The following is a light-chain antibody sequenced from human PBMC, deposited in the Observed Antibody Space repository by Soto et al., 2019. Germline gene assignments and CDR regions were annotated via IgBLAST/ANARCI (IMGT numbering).Light chain of an antibody. Sequence: DIQMTQSPSPLSASVGDRVTITCRASQSISSWLAWYQQKPGKAPKFLIFKASSLESGVPSRFSGSGSGTEFTLTINSLQSEDVAVYYCQPYNNWPLTFGGGTKVDIK. V-gene: IGKV1-5*03. J-gene: IGKJ4*01. CDR1: QSISSW. CDR3: QPYNNWPLT. CDR2: KAS.